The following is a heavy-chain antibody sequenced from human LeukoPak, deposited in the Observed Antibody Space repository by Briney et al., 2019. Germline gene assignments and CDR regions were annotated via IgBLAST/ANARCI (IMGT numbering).Heavy chain of an antibody. D-gene: IGHD6-13*01. Sequence: PGTSLRLSCAASGFTFSSFGMHWVRQAPGKGLEWVAAISHDGSSTFYEDSVKGRFTISRDNSKDTLYLQMNSLTPEDMALYYCAKERAAGGSVILWNHLDLWGQGTLVTVSP. CDR1: GFTFSSFG. CDR3: AKERAAGGSVILWNHLDL. V-gene: IGHV3-30*18. J-gene: IGHJ5*02. CDR2: ISHDGSST.